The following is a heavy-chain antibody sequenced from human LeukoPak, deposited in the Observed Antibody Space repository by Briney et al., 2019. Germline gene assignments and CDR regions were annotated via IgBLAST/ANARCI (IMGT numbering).Heavy chain of an antibody. CDR2: ISSSSSYI. CDR3: ARATTVTTLVDAFDI. D-gene: IGHD4-17*01. CDR1: GFTFSSYS. V-gene: IGHV3-21*01. Sequence: GGSLRLSCAASGFTFSSYSINWVRQAPGKGLEWVSSISSSSSYIYYADSVKGRFTLSRDNARNSLYLQMNSLRAEDTALYYCARATTVTTLVDAFDIWGQGTMVTVSS. J-gene: IGHJ3*02.